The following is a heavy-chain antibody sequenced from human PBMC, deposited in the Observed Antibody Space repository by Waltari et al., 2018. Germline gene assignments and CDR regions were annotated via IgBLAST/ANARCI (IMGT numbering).Heavy chain of an antibody. CDR1: GYTFTGYY. J-gene: IGHJ6*02. D-gene: IGHD6-13*01. CDR2: INPNSGGT. Sequence: QVQLVQSGAEVKKPGASVKVSCKASGYTFTGYYMHWVRQAPGQGLEWMGRINPNSGGTNYAQKFQGRVTMTRDTSISTAYMELSRLRSDDTAVYYCARDPSSAAGTSYGMDVWGQGTTVTVSS. CDR3: ARDPSSAAGTSYGMDV. V-gene: IGHV1-2*06.